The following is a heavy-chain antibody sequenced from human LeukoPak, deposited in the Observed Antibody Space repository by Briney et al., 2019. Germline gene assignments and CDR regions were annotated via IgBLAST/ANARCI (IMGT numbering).Heavy chain of an antibody. CDR3: VRSLDY. CDR1: GFPFSSYA. J-gene: IGHJ4*02. V-gene: IGHV3-23*01. CDR2: IAGSDGFT. Sequence: GGSLRLSCAASGFPFSSYAMNWVRQAPGKGLEWVSVIAGSDGFTQYADSVKGRFTISRDNSKNTVYLQMNRLRVEDTALHYCVRSLDYWGQGTLVTVSS.